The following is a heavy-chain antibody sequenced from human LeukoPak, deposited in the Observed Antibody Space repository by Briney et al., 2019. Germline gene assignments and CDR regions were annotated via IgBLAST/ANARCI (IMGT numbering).Heavy chain of an antibody. V-gene: IGHV3-7*01. J-gene: IGHJ4*02. D-gene: IGHD5-24*01. CDR2: IKEDGSVK. CDR1: GFTFSSYW. Sequence: GGSLRLSCAASGFTFSSYWISWVRQAPGKGLEWVANIKEDGSVKYYLDSVKGRLTISRDNVKNSLYLQMNSLRAEDTAVYYCARDRGWLQFDYWGQGTLVTVS. CDR3: ARDRGWLQFDY.